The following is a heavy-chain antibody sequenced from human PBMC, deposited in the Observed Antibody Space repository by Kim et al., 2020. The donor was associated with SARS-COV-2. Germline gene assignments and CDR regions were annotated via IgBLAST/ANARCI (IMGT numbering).Heavy chain of an antibody. CDR1: EFSFNLYG. CDR2: VSFDGRMQ. D-gene: IGHD2-21*01. V-gene: IGHV3-30*18. Sequence: GGSLRLSCEASEFSFNLYGMDWVRQAPGKGLQWVAGVSFDGRMQHYADSVKGRFTISRDNSKNTMFLQMNSLTAEDTGVYYCAKEVCGGAIVLCNFNYY. CDR3: AKEVCGGAIVLCNFNYY. J-gene: IGHJ6*01.